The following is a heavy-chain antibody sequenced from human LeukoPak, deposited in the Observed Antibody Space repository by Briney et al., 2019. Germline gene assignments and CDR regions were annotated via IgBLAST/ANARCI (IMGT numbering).Heavy chain of an antibody. CDR1: GFTFSNAW. CDR2: IKSKTDGGTT. CDR3: TIRPGYSSSWYRDY. D-gene: IGHD6-13*01. Sequence: GGSLRLSCAASGFTFSNAWMSWVRQAPGKGLEWVGRIKSKTDGGTTDYAAPVKGRFTISRDDSKNTQYLQMNSLKTEDTAVYYCTIRPGYSSSWYRDYWGQGTLVTVSS. V-gene: IGHV3-15*01. J-gene: IGHJ4*02.